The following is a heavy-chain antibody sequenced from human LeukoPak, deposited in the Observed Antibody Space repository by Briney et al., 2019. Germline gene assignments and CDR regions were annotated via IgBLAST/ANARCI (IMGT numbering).Heavy chain of an antibody. V-gene: IGHV3-7*03. J-gene: IGHJ4*02. Sequence: PGGSLRLSCAASGFTFRSYAMSWVRQAPGKGLEWVANIKQDGSENYYVDSVKGRFTISRDNAKNSLYLQMNTLRVEDTAVYYCARDRGADCFDYWGQGTLVTVSS. CDR1: GFTFRSYA. CDR3: ARDRGADCFDY. D-gene: IGHD1-26*01. CDR2: IKQDGSEN.